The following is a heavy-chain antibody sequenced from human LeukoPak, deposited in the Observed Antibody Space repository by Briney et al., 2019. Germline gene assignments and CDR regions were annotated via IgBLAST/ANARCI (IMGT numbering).Heavy chain of an antibody. CDR2: ISSSSSYI. CDR1: RFTFSSYS. Sequence: GGSLRLSCAASRFTFSSYSMNWVRQAPGKGLEWVSSISSSSSYIYYADSEKGRFTISRDNAKNSLYLQMNSLRAEDTAVYYCARVLGGGSLDYWGQGTLVTVSS. D-gene: IGHD1-26*01. V-gene: IGHV3-21*01. J-gene: IGHJ4*02. CDR3: ARVLGGGSLDY.